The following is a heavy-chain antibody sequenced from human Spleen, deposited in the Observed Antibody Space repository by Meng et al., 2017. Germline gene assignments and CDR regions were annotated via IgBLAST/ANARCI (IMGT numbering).Heavy chain of an antibody. D-gene: IGHD6-13*01. Sequence: QGQLQEAGPGLVRPSETLSLTCTVSGGSVSNGLYYWSWIRQPPGKGLEWIGYIYYSGSTSYNPSLKSRVTISVDTSKNQFSLKLSSVTAADTALYYYARAARVRYFDLWGRGTLVTVSS. CDR3: ARAARVRYFDL. CDR1: GGSVSNGLYY. J-gene: IGHJ2*01. CDR2: IYYSGST. V-gene: IGHV4-61*01.